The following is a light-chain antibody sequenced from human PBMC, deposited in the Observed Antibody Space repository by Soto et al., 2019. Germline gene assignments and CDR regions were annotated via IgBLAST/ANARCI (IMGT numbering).Light chain of an antibody. Sequence: EVVLTQSPATLSLSPGERATLSCRASESVRIYLAWYQQKPGQAPRLLISDASNRATGIPARFSGSGSGTDFTLTISSLEPEDFAVYYCQQRYRWPPITFGQGTRLEMK. V-gene: IGKV3-11*01. CDR2: DAS. CDR3: QQRYRWPPIT. J-gene: IGKJ5*01. CDR1: ESVRIY.